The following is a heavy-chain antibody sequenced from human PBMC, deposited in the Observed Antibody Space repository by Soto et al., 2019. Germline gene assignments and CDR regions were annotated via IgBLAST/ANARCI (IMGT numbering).Heavy chain of an antibody. D-gene: IGHD6-19*01. CDR1: GFTFSSYA. CDR2: ISYDGSNK. V-gene: IGHV3-30-3*01. J-gene: IGHJ5*02. Sequence: GGSLRLSCAASGFTFSSYAMHWVRQAPGKGLEWVAVISYDGSNKYYADSVKGRFTISRDNSKNTLYLQMNSLRAEDTAVYYCARDRGIAVAYANWFDPWGQGTLVTVSS. CDR3: ARDRGIAVAYANWFDP.